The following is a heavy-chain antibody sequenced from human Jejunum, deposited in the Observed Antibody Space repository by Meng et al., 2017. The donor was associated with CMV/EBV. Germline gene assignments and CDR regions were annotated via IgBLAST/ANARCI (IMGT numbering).Heavy chain of an antibody. CDR1: GFAFGGCW. D-gene: IGHD6-13*01. CDR3: ASSIEATGDH. J-gene: IGHJ4*02. CDR2: INSDGSTT. V-gene: IGHV3-74*01. Sequence: FSASGFAFGGCWMPWVRQAPGKGLVWVSRINSDGSTTNSADSVKGRFTISRDTAKNTLYLQMNSLRAEDTAVYYCASSIEATGDHWGQGTLVTVSS.